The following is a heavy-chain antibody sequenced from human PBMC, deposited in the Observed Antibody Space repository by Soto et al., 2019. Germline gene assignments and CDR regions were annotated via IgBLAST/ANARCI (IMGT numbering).Heavy chain of an antibody. D-gene: IGHD1-26*01. Sequence: GGSLRLSCAASGFIASNYAMSWVRQAPGKGLEWVSGFSGSGGATFYADSVKCRFTISRDSSKNTIYLQMDRLRAAETSAYYCAKEVGDYWGRGTLVTVSS. V-gene: IGHV3-23*01. CDR2: FSGSGGAT. J-gene: IGHJ4*02. CDR1: GFIASNYA. CDR3: AKEVGDY.